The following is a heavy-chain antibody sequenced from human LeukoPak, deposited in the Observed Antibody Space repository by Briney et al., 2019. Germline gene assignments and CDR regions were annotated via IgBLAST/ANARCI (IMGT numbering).Heavy chain of an antibody. Sequence: SGGSLRLSCAASGFTFSSYGMHWVRQAPGKGLEWVAFIRYDGSNKYYADSVKGRFTISRDNSKNTLYLQMNSLRAEDTAVYYCARDQSTPYYYYYMDVWGKGTTVTVSS. J-gene: IGHJ6*03. CDR3: ARDQSTPYYYYYMDV. CDR2: IRYDGSNK. D-gene: IGHD2-15*01. V-gene: IGHV3-30*02. CDR1: GFTFSSYG.